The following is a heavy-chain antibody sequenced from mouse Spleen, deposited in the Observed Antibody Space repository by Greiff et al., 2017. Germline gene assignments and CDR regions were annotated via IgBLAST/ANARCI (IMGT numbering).Heavy chain of an antibody. D-gene: IGHD1-1*01. CDR2: ISSGGDYI. CDR1: GFTFSSYA. V-gene: IGHV5-9-1*02. CDR3: TRDCSPYWYFDV. Sequence: DVHLVESGEGLVKPGGSLKLSCAASGFTFSSYAMSWVRQTPEKRLEWVAYISSGGDYIYYADTVKGRFTISRDNARNTLYLQMSSLKSEDTAMYYCTRDCSPYWYFDVWGTGTTVTVSS. J-gene: IGHJ1*03.